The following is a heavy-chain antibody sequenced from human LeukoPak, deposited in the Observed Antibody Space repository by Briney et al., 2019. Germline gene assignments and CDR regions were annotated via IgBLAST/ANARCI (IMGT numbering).Heavy chain of an antibody. CDR1: GYTFTGYY. J-gene: IGHJ4*02. CDR2: INPNSGGT. Sequence: AASVKVSCKASGYTFTGYYMHWVRQAPGQGLEWMGWINPNSGGTNYAQKLQGRVTMTTDTSTSTAYMELRSLRSDDTAVYYCARDQGRGEQVLLWGQGTLVTVSS. V-gene: IGHV1-2*02. D-gene: IGHD3-10*01. CDR3: ARDQGRGEQVLL.